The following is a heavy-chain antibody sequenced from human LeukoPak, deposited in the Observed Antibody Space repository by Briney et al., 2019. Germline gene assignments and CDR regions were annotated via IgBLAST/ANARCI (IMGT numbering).Heavy chain of an antibody. V-gene: IGHV3-30*03. Sequence: GRSLGLSCAASGFTFSSYGMHWVRQAPGKGLEWVAVISYDGSNKYYADSVKGRFTISRDNSKNTLYLQMNSLRAEDTAVYYCALLNNGITIFGGWGQGTLVTVSS. CDR3: ALLNNGITIFGG. CDR2: ISYDGSNK. J-gene: IGHJ4*02. CDR1: GFTFSSYG. D-gene: IGHD3-3*01.